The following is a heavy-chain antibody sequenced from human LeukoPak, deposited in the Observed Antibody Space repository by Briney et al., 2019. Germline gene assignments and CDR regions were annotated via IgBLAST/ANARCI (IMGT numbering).Heavy chain of an antibody. CDR2: INPNSGGT. D-gene: IGHD1-26*01. V-gene: IGHV1-2*02. CDR1: GYTFTGYY. J-gene: IGHJ4*02. CDR3: ALPPVGLVGATSDY. Sequence: ASVRVSCKASGYTFTGYYMHWVRQAPGQGLEWVGWINPNSGGTNYAQKFQGRVTMTRDTSISTAYMELSRLRSDDTAVYYCALPPVGLVGATSDYWGQGTLVTVSS.